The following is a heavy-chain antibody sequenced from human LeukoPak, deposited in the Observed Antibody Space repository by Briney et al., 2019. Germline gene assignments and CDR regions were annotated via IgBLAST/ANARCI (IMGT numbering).Heavy chain of an antibody. CDR1: GGTFSSYA. CDR3: ASTFVGYCGVGSCYHITTSWYYFDY. V-gene: IGHV1-69*05. J-gene: IGHJ4*02. CDR2: IIPIFGTA. D-gene: IGHD2-15*01. Sequence: ASVKVSCKASGGTFSSYAIGWVRQAPRQGREWMGGIIPIFGTANYAQKFQGRVTITTDESTSTAYMELSSLRSEDTAVYYCASTFVGYCGVGSCYHITTSWYYFDYWGQGTLVTVSS.